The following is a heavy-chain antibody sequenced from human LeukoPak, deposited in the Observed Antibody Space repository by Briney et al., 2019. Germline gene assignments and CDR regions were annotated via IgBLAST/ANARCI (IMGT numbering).Heavy chain of an antibody. J-gene: IGHJ4*02. CDR3: ASGRRELPVDY. D-gene: IGHD1-26*01. Sequence: SETLSLTCTVSGGSISSYYWSWIRQPPGKGQEWIGYIYYSGSTNYNPSLKSRVTISVDTSKNQFSLKLSSVTAADTAVYYCASGRRELPVDYWGQGTLVTVSS. CDR1: GGSISSYY. V-gene: IGHV4-59*01. CDR2: IYYSGST.